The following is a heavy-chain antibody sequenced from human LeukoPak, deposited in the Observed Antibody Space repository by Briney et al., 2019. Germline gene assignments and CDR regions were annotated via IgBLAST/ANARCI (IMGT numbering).Heavy chain of an antibody. J-gene: IGHJ6*02. CDR2: ISAYNGNT. D-gene: IGHD1-26*01. CDR3: ARVLRWDAMDV. Sequence: GSVKVSCTASGYTFTNYGISWVRQAPGQGLEWMGWISAYNGNTNYAQKFQDRVTMTRDTSSSRAYMELRSLRSDDTAVYYCARVLRWDAMDVWGQGTTVTVSS. V-gene: IGHV1-18*01. CDR1: GYTFTNYG.